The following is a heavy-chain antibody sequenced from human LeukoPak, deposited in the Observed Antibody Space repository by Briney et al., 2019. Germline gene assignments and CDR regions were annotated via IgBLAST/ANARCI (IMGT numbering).Heavy chain of an antibody. CDR2: IIPIFGTA. V-gene: IGHV1-69*06. CDR1: GGTFSSYA. D-gene: IGHD2/OR15-2a*01. Sequence: SVKVSCKASGGTFSSYAISWVRQAPGQGLEWMGGIIPIFGTANYAQKFQGRVTITADKSTSTAYMELRSLRSEDTAVYYCARLSDGFANYFDYWGQGTLVTVSS. CDR3: ARLSDGFANYFDY. J-gene: IGHJ4*02.